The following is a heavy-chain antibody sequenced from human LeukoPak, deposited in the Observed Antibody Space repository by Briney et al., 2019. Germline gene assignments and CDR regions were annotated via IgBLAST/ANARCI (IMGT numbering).Heavy chain of an antibody. J-gene: IGHJ4*02. CDR3: AKDSQHYYGSGSYIDY. V-gene: IGHV3-30*18. D-gene: IGHD3-10*01. Sequence: GRSLRLSCAASGFTFSSYGMHWVRQAPGKGLEWVAVISYDGSNKYYADSVKGRSTISRDNSKNTLYLQMNSLRAEDTAVYYCAKDSQHYYGSGSYIDYWGQGTLVTVSS. CDR2: ISYDGSNK. CDR1: GFTFSSYG.